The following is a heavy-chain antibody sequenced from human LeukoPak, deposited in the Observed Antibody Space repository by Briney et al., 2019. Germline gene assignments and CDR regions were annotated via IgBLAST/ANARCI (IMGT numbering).Heavy chain of an antibody. CDR2: IRYDGSNK. D-gene: IGHD4-11*01. CDR1: GFTFSSYG. Sequence: GGSLRLSCAASGFTFSSYGMHWVRQAPGNGLEWVAFIRYDGSNKYYADSVKGRFTISRDNSKNTLYLQMNSLRAEDTAVYYCAKSEDYRNNWFDPWGQGTLVTVSS. J-gene: IGHJ5*02. CDR3: AKSEDYRNNWFDP. V-gene: IGHV3-30*02.